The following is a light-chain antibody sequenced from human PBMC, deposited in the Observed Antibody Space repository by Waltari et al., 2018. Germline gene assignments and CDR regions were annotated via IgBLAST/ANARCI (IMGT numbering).Light chain of an antibody. CDR1: SSDVGAYNF. Sequence: QSALTQPVSVSESPGQSITISCTGTSSDVGAYNFVSWYQQHPGKAPKLMIYEVSTRPSGVSSRFSASKSGNTASLTISGLQAEDEADYYCTSFTSRSTWVFGGGTKLTVL. CDR3: TSFTSRSTWV. J-gene: IGLJ3*02. V-gene: IGLV2-14*01. CDR2: EVS.